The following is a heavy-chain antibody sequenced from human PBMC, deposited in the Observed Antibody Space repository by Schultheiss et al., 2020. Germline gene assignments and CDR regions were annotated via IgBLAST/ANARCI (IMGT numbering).Heavy chain of an antibody. CDR2: IYYSGGT. CDR3: ARSLGEVDP. J-gene: IGHJ5*02. V-gene: IGHV4-39*01. Sequence: SETLSLTCSVFGDSISSSSYYWGWIRQPPGKGLEWIGSIYYSGGTYYNPSLKSRVTVSVDTSKNQISLKMTSVTAADTAVYYCARSLGEVDPWGQGTLVTVYS. CDR1: GDSISSSSYY.